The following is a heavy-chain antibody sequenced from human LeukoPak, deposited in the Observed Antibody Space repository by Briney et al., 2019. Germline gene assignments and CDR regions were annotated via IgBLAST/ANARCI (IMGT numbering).Heavy chain of an antibody. CDR3: ATGNRDGYNLPLWY. CDR1: GFTFSSYS. J-gene: IGHJ4*02. CDR2: ISSSSSYI. Sequence: GGSLRLSCAASGFTFSSYSMNWVRQAPGKGLEWVSSISSSSSYIYYADSVKGRFTISRDNAKNSLYLQMNSLRAEDTAVYYCATGNRDGYNLPLWYWGQGTLVIVSS. D-gene: IGHD5-24*01. V-gene: IGHV3-21*01.